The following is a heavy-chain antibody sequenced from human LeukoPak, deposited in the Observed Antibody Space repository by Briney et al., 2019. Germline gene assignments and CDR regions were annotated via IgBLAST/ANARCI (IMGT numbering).Heavy chain of an antibody. Sequence: SMKVSCKASGGTFSSYAISWVRQAPGQGLEWMGRIIPILGIANYAQKFQGRVTITADKSTSTAYMELSSLRSEDTAVYYCARALVGYGSGSYIDYWGQGTLVTVSS. CDR2: IIPILGIA. J-gene: IGHJ4*02. V-gene: IGHV1-69*04. CDR1: GGTFSSYA. CDR3: ARALVGYGSGSYIDY. D-gene: IGHD3-10*01.